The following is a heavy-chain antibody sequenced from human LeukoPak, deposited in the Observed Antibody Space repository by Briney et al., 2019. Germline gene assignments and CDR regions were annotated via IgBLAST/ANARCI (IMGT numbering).Heavy chain of an antibody. D-gene: IGHD2-21*01. J-gene: IGHJ6*02. CDR2: ISWNSDRI. V-gene: IGHV3-9*01. CDR1: GFTFDDYV. Sequence: PGGSLRLSCAASGFTFDDYVMHWVRQAPGKGLEWVSGISWNSDRIGYADSVEGRFTISRDNAKNSLYLQMNSLRAEDTALYYCAKGDGYAPYNYGMDVWGQGTTVTVSS. CDR3: AKGDGYAPYNYGMDV.